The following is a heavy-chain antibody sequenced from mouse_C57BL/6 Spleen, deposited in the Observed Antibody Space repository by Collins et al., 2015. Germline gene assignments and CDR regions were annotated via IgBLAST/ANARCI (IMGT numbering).Heavy chain of an antibody. V-gene: IGHV1-69*01. D-gene: IGHD4-1*01. Sequence: QVQLQQPGAELVMPGASVKLSCKASGYTFTSYWMHWVKQRPGQGLEWIGEIDPSDSYTNYNQKFKGKSTLTVDKSSSTAYMQLSSLTSEDSAVYYCARGGLSAGTYAMDYWGQGTSVTVSS. CDR2: IDPSDSYT. J-gene: IGHJ4*01. CDR3: ARGGLSAGTYAMDY. CDR1: GYTFTSYW.